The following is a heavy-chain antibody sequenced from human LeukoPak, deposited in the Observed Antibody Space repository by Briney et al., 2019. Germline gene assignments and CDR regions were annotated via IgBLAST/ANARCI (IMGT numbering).Heavy chain of an antibody. CDR2: IYTTGST. D-gene: IGHD6-19*01. CDR3: RRQVAVAGKAVFDY. V-gene: IGHV4-4*07. CDR1: GGSLSSYY. Sequence: SETLSLTRTVSGGSLSSYYWTWIRQPAGTGLEWLGRIYTTGSTNYNPSRNRRVTMSVDTTKNQFSQKRCAVAAEEAAVYYGRRQVAVAGKAVFDYWGQGTLVTVSS. J-gene: IGHJ4*01.